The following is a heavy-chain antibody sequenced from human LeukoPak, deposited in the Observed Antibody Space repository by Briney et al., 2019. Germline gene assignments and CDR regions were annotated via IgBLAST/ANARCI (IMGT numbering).Heavy chain of an antibody. CDR1: GFTFSSYS. D-gene: IGHD5-24*01. J-gene: IGHJ2*01. V-gene: IGHV3-21*01. Sequence: PGGSLRLSCAAPGFTFSSYSMNWVRQAPGKGLEWVSSISSSSSYIYYADSVKGRFTISRDNAKNSLYLQMNSLRAEDTAVYYCARDLEDWYFDLWGRGTLVTVSS. CDR3: ARDLEDWYFDL. CDR2: ISSSSSYI.